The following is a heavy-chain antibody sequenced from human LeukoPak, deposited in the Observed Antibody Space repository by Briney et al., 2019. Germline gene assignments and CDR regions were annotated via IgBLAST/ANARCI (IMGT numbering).Heavy chain of an antibody. CDR1: GFTFSRLG. D-gene: IGHD5-12*01. CDR3: AKEGDEFRGYLDV. V-gene: IGHV3-30*02. J-gene: IGHJ6*04. CDR2: IHNDETMG. Sequence: GGSLRLSCATSGFTFSRLGMQWVRQAPGKGLEWVAVIHNDETMGQYADSVKGRFTISKDFSRNTLHLQMHSLRDDDTAVYYCAKEGDEFRGYLDVWGKGTTVTVSS.